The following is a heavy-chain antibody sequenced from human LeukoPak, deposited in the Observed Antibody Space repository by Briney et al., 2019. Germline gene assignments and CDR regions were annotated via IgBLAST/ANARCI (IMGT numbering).Heavy chain of an antibody. CDR2: ISQDGSET. J-gene: IGHJ4*02. D-gene: IGHD3-16*02. CDR3: ARSRPYDYVWGSYRQYYFDY. Sequence: GGSLRLSCVASGFTLRSYWMSWVRQAPGRGLEWVATISQDGSETFYVDSVKGRFTISRDNAQNSLYLQMNSLRAEDTAVYYCARSRPYDYVWGSYRQYYFDYWGQGTLVTVSS. CDR1: GFTLRSYW. V-gene: IGHV3-7*03.